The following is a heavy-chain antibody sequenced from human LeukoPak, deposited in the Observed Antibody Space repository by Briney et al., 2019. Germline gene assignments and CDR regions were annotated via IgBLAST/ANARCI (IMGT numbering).Heavy chain of an antibody. CDR2: INHSGST. J-gene: IGHJ4*02. Sequence: SETLSLTCAVYGGSFSGYYWSWIRQPPGKGLEWIGEINHSGSTNYNPSLKSRVTISVGTSKNQFSLKLSSVTAADTAVYYCARVRRYYYDSSGPMGFDYWGQGTLVTVSS. D-gene: IGHD3-22*01. CDR3: ARVRRYYYDSSGPMGFDY. CDR1: GGSFSGYY. V-gene: IGHV4-34*01.